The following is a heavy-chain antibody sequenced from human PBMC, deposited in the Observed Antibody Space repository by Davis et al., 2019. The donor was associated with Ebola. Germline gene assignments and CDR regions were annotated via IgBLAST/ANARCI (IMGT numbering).Heavy chain of an antibody. CDR3: ARFGGGAY. V-gene: IGHV4-59*11. Sequence: PSETLSLTCTVSNGSISSHYWNWIRQPPGKGLEWIGIIYNSGRTNYNPSLKSRVTISADTSKNQFSLKLRSVTAADTAVYYCARFGGGAYWGQGTLVTVSS. CDR1: NGSISSHY. CDR2: IYNSGRT. J-gene: IGHJ4*02. D-gene: IGHD3-16*01.